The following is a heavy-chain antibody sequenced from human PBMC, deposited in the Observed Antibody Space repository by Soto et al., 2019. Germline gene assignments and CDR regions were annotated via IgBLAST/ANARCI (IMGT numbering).Heavy chain of an antibody. CDR3: ARVPGYYDSSGYWWFDP. Sequence: ASVKVSCKASGYTFTNYGISWVRQAPGQGLEWMGWISAYNGNTNYAQKLQGRVTMTTDTSTSTAYVELRSLRSDDTAVYYCARVPGYYDSSGYWWFDPWGQGTLVTVSS. J-gene: IGHJ5*02. CDR1: GYTFTNYG. CDR2: ISAYNGNT. V-gene: IGHV1-18*04. D-gene: IGHD3-22*01.